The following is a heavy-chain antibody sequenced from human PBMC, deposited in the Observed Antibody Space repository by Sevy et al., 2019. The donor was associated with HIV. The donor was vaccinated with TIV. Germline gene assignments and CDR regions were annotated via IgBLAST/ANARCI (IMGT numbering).Heavy chain of an antibody. CDR3: ATDLYYDSSGYYSVSGYYGMDV. J-gene: IGHJ6*02. CDR1: GYTLTELS. Sequence: ASVKVSCKVSGYTLTELSMHWVRQAPGKGLEWMGGFDPEDGETIYAQKFQGRVTMTEDTSTDTAYMELSSLRFEDTAVYYCATDLYYDSSGYYSVSGYYGMDVWGQGTTVTVSS. V-gene: IGHV1-24*01. D-gene: IGHD3-22*01. CDR2: FDPEDGET.